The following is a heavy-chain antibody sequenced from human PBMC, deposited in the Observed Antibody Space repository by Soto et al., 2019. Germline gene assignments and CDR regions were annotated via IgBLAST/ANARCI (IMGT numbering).Heavy chain of an antibody. CDR1: GGSISRGGYY. Sequence: PSAALSLTCTLSGGSISRGGYYWSWIRQHPGKGLEWIGYIYYSGSTYYNPSLKSRVTISVDTSKNQFSLKLSSVTAADTAVYYCARVMQWELTQNYYFDYWGQGTLVTVSS. V-gene: IGHV4-31*03. J-gene: IGHJ4*02. CDR2: IYYSGST. D-gene: IGHD1-26*01. CDR3: ARVMQWELTQNYYFDY.